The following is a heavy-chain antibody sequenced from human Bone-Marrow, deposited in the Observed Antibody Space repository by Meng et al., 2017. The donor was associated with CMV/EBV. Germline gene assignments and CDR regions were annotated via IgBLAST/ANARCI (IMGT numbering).Heavy chain of an antibody. CDR1: GFTFSSYW. J-gene: IGHJ5*02. CDR3: ARDMIARNWFDP. CDR2: IKQDGSEK. V-gene: IGHV3-7*01. D-gene: IGHD3-22*01. Sequence: GESLKISCAASGFTFSSYWMSWVRQAPGKGLEWVANIKQDGSEKYYVDSVKGRFTISRDNAKNSLYLQMNSLRAEDTAVYYCARDMIARNWFDPWGQGIPVTVSS.